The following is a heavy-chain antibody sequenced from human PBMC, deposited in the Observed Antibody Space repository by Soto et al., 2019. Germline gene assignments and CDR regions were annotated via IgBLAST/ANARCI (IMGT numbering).Heavy chain of an antibody. Sequence: SETLSLTCAVSGGSISSGGYYWSWIRQHPEKGLEWIAYMSYTGGTYYNPSLKSRINISLDTSKNQFSPKLSSVTAADTAVYNCARYIAASGQYYFDYWGQGTLVTVSS. J-gene: IGHJ4*02. V-gene: IGHV4-31*11. CDR3: ARYIAASGQYYFDY. D-gene: IGHD6-13*01. CDR1: GGSISSGGYY. CDR2: MSYTGGT.